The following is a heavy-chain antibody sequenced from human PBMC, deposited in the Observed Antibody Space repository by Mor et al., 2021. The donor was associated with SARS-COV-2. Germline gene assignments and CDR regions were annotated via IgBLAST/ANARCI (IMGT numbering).Heavy chain of an antibody. D-gene: IGHD6-19*01. CDR3: AREVAGNEGPEWFDP. Sequence: GSILDGGSTNYNPSLKSRVTISVDTSKNQFSLKLSSVTAADTAVYYCAREVAGNEGPEWFDPWGQGT. V-gene: IGHV4-59*01. J-gene: IGHJ5*02. CDR2: ILDGGST.